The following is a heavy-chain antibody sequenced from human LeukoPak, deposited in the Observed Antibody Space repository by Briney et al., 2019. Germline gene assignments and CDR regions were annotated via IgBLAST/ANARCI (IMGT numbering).Heavy chain of an antibody. CDR2: ISAYNGNT. V-gene: IGHV1-18*04. Sequence: ASVKVSRKASGYTFTDYHIHWVRQAPGQGLEWMGWISAYNGNTNYAQKLQGRVTMTTDTSTSTAYMELRSLRSDDTAVYYCAREGRSLAFDIWGQGTMVTVSS. J-gene: IGHJ3*02. CDR3: AREGRSLAFDI. D-gene: IGHD3-10*01. CDR1: GYTFTDYH.